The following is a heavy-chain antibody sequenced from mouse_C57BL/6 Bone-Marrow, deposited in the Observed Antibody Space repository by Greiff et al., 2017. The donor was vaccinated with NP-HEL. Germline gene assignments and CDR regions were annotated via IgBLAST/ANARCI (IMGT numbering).Heavy chain of an antibody. Sequence: VLLQQSGAELVKPGASVKLSCKASGYTFTEYTIHWVKQRSGQGLEWIGWFYPGSGSIKYNEKFKDKATLTADKSSSTVYMELSRLTSEDSAVYFCARHPPYDYDGPYYFDYWGQGTTLTVSS. V-gene: IGHV1-62-2*01. D-gene: IGHD2-4*01. J-gene: IGHJ2*01. CDR3: ARHPPYDYDGPYYFDY. CDR2: FYPGSGSI. CDR1: GYTFTEYT.